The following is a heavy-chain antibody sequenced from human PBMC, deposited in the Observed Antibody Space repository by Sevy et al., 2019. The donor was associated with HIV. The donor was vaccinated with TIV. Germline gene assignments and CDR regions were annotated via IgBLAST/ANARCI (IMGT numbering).Heavy chain of an antibody. J-gene: IGHJ4*02. CDR1: GGSISTDLYS. CDR2: IFNSGNT. V-gene: IGHV4-30-2*01. CDR3: ARSSSAYPYHFDY. Sequence: SETLSLTCAVSGGSISTDLYSWNWIRQTPGKGLEWIGYIFNSGNTYYNPSLKSRVTISIDRSKNQFSLNLSSVTAADTAVYYCARSSSAYPYHFDYWGQGTLVTVSS.